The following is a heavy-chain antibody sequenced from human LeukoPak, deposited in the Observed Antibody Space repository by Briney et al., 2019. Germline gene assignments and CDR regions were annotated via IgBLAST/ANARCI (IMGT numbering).Heavy chain of an antibody. CDR1: GDSISSSNCY. CDR3: ARQTGSGLFSLP. D-gene: IGHD3-10*01. J-gene: IGHJ4*02. CDR2: IYFSGGT. Sequence: PSETLSLTCTVSGDSISSSNCYWGWIRQPPGKGLEWIGSIYFSGGTYYNASLKSRVTISVDTSKNQFSLKLSSVTAADTAVYCCARQTGSGLFSLPGGQGTLVTVSS. V-gene: IGHV4-39*01.